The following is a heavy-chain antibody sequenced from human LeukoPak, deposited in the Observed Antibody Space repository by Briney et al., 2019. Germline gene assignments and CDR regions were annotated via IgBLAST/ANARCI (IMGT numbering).Heavy chain of an antibody. D-gene: IGHD6-13*01. Sequence: GASVKVSCKASGYTFTSYGISWVRQAPGQGLEWMGGIIPIFGTANYAQKFQGRVTITADESTSTAYMELSNPRSEDTAVYYCARDRKAAAVKKGYWFDPWGQGTLVTVSS. CDR3: ARDRKAAAVKKGYWFDP. CDR1: GYTFTSYG. J-gene: IGHJ5*02. V-gene: IGHV1-69*13. CDR2: IIPIFGTA.